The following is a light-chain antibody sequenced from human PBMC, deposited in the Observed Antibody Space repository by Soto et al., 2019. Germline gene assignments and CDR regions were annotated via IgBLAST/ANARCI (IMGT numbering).Light chain of an antibody. CDR3: QKYNVAPFT. V-gene: IGKV1-27*01. Sequence: DIQMTQSPSSLSASVGDRVTITCRASHGINNHLAWYQQKPGKVPKLLIYASSTLQSGVPSRLSGSGSGTDFTLTISSLQPEDVATYYCQKYNVAPFTFGGGTKVEL. CDR2: ASS. J-gene: IGKJ4*01. CDR1: HGINNH.